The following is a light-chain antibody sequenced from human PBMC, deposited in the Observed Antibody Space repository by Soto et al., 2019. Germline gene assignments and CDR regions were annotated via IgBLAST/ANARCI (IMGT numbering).Light chain of an antibody. CDR2: GAS. J-gene: IGKJ2*01. V-gene: IGKV1-39*01. CDR3: QQSSTTPYT. CDR1: QSIRTY. Sequence: DIQMTQSPSSQSASVGDRVTITCRASQSIRTYLNWYQQKPGKAPKVLIYGASSLQSGVPSRFSGSGSATDFTLTISSLQPEDFATYYCQQSSTTPYTVGQGTKVEI.